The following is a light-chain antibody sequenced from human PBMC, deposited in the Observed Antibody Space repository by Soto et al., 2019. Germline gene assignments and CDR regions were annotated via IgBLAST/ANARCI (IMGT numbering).Light chain of an antibody. Sequence: EIVSTQSTAPLSVSHGERATLSCRASQSVGSDLAWYQQKPGQAPRLVIYDIFTRATGVPTRISGSGSGTEVTLTISSLQSEDFAVYYYHQHNSCPLTFGQGTNVDIK. CDR2: DIF. CDR1: QSVGSD. CDR3: HQHNSCPLT. J-gene: IGKJ3*01. V-gene: IGKV3D-15*01.